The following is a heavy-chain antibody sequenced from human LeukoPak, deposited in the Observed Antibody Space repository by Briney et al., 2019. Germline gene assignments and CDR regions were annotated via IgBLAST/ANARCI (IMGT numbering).Heavy chain of an antibody. Sequence: ASVKVSCKASGYTFTGYYMHWVRQAPGQGLEWMGRINPNSGGTSYAQKFQGRVTMTRDTSISTAYMELSRLRSDDTAVYYCARESRGYCTNGVCTNFDYWGQGTLVTVSS. V-gene: IGHV1-2*06. CDR1: GYTFTGYY. CDR3: ARESRGYCTNGVCTNFDY. D-gene: IGHD2-8*01. CDR2: INPNSGGT. J-gene: IGHJ4*02.